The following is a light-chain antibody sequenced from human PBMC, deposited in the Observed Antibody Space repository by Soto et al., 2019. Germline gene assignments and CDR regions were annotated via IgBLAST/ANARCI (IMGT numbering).Light chain of an antibody. CDR2: AAS. CDR3: QKYSSVIT. J-gene: IGKJ5*01. V-gene: IGKV1-27*01. Sequence: DIQMTQSPSSLSASVGDRVTITCRASQGISSYLAWYQQKLGKVPKLLISAASTWQSGVPSRFSGRGSGTDFTLTISSLQPEDVATYYCQKYSSVITFGQGTRLEIK. CDR1: QGISSY.